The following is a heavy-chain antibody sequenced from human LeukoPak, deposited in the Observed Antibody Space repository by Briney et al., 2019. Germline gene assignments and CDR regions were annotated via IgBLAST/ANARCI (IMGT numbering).Heavy chain of an antibody. CDR3: ARGGIQVSGIDEFDY. CDR1: GFTFIDYD. Sequence: GGSLRLSCAASGFTFIDYDMHWVRQVIGKGLEWVSAIGIRGDTHYSGSVKGRFTISRENAESSLYLQMNSLRPEDTAVYYCARGGIQVSGIDEFDYWGQGTLVTVSS. J-gene: IGHJ4*02. V-gene: IGHV3-13*01. CDR2: IGIRGDT. D-gene: IGHD6-19*01.